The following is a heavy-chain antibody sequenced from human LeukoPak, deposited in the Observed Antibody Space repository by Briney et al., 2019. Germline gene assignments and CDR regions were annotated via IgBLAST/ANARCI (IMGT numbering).Heavy chain of an antibody. V-gene: IGHV3-30*02. CDR3: AKVGFGWYQIDY. Sequence: GRSLRLSCAASGFTFSSYGMHWVRQAPGKGLEWVAFIRYDGTSQYYTDSVRGRFTISRDNSMNTMYLQMNSLRVEDTAVYYCAKVGFGWYQIDYWGQGTLVTVSS. J-gene: IGHJ4*02. D-gene: IGHD6-19*01. CDR2: IRYDGTSQ. CDR1: GFTFSSYG.